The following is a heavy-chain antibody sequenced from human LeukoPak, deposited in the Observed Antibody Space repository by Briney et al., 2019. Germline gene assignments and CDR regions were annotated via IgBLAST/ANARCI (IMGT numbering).Heavy chain of an antibody. CDR2: IYYSGDT. CDR1: GGSISSYY. Sequence: SETLSLTCTVSGGSISSYYWSWIRQPPGKGLEWNGYIYYSGDTNYNPSLRSRVTISVDTSKNQFSLKLSSVTAADTAVYYCARRDNSDWYGEYFQLWGQGTLVTVSS. D-gene: IGHD6-19*01. CDR3: ARRDNSDWYGEYFQL. J-gene: IGHJ1*01. V-gene: IGHV4-59*08.